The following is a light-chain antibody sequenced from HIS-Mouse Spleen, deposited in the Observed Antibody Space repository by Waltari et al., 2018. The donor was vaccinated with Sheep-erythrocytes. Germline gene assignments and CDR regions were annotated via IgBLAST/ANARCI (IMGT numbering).Light chain of an antibody. Sequence: QSALTQPRSVSGSPGQSVTISCTGTSSDVGGYNYVSWYQQQPGKAPNPLIYDVSKRPSWVPDRFSGSKSGNTASLTISGLQAEDEADYYCCSYAGSYNHVFATGTKVTVL. J-gene: IGLJ1*01. V-gene: IGLV2-11*01. CDR2: DVS. CDR1: SSDVGGYNY. CDR3: CSYAGSYNHV.